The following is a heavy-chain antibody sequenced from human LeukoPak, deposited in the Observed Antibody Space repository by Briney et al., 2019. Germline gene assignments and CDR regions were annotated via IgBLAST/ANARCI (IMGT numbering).Heavy chain of an antibody. Sequence: GGSLRLSCAASGFTFSSYAMSWVRQAPGKGLEWVSVISGGGGPTYYADPVKGRFTISRDNPKNTLYLQMNSLRAEDTAVYYCAKVLGVAAKYYFDFWGQGTLVTVSS. V-gene: IGHV3-23*01. J-gene: IGHJ4*02. D-gene: IGHD2-15*01. CDR2: ISGGGGPT. CDR3: AKVLGVAAKYYFDF. CDR1: GFTFSSYA.